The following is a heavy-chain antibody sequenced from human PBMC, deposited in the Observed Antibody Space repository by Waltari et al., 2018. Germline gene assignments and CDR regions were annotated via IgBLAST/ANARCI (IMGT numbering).Heavy chain of an antibody. CDR2: IYYSGST. V-gene: IGHV4-59*01. D-gene: IGHD6-6*01. CDR1: GGSISSYY. J-gene: IGHJ6*02. Sequence: QVQLQESGPGLVKPSETLSLTCNVSGGSISSYYWSWIRKPPGKGLEWIGYIYYSGSTNYNPSLKSRVTISVDTSKNQFSLKLSSVTAADTAVYYCARASSEEYYYYGMDVWGQGTTVTVSS. CDR3: ARASSEEYYYYGMDV.